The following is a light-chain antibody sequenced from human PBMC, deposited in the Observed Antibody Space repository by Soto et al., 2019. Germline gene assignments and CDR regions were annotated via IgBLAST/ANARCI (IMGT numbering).Light chain of an antibody. V-gene: IGKV3-20*01. CDR1: QSVSSTY. CDR2: GAS. Sequence: EIVLTQSPGTLSLSPGERATLSCRASQSVSSTYLAWFQQKPGQAPRLLMYGASNRATGIPDRFSGSGSGTDFTLTICRLEPEDFAVYYCQQYDTSPWTFGQGTKVEV. J-gene: IGKJ1*01. CDR3: QQYDTSPWT.